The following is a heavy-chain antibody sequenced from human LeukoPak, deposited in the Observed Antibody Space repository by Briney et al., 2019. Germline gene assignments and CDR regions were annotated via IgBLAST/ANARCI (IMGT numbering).Heavy chain of an antibody. V-gene: IGHV1-69*01. J-gene: IGHJ4*02. D-gene: IGHD3-10*01. Sequence: GSSVKVSCKASGGTFSSYAISWVRQAPGQGLEWMGGIIPIFGTANYAQKFQGRVTITADESTSTAYMELSSLRSEDTAVYYCARVCYYGSGIYFDYWGQGTLVTVSS. CDR3: ARVCYYGSGIYFDY. CDR2: IIPIFGTA. CDR1: GGTFSSYA.